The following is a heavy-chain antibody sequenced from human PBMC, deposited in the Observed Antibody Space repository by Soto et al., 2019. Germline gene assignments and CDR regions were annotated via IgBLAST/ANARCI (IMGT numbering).Heavy chain of an antibody. CDR1: GFSLTTSGVG. CDR3: AHRGYMYGNWDRGYFDY. V-gene: IGHV2-5*02. D-gene: IGHD5-18*01. J-gene: IGHJ4*02. Sequence: QITLKESGPTRVKPTQTLALTCTSSGFSLTTSGVGVGWIRKTPGKALEWLAVIYWDDDKRYNPSLKNRLTITKDTSKNQVVLIMADMDPVDTATYFCAHRGYMYGNWDRGYFDYWGQGTLVTVSS. CDR2: IYWDDDK.